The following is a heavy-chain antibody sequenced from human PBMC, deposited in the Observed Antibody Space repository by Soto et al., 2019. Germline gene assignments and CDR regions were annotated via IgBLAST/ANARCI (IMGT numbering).Heavy chain of an antibody. V-gene: IGHV3-33*01. CDR2: IWYDGSNK. J-gene: IGHJ6*02. Sequence: PGGSLRLSCAASGFTFSSYGMHWVRQAPGKGLEWVAVIWYDGSNKYYADSVKGRFTISRDNSKNTLYLQMNSLRAEDTAVYYCAREPRGYSSGWYVYYYYYGMDVWGQGTTVTVSS. D-gene: IGHD6-19*01. CDR1: GFTFSSYG. CDR3: AREPRGYSSGWYVYYYYYGMDV.